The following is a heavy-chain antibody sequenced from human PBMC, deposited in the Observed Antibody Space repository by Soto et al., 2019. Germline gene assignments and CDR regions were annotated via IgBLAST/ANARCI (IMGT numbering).Heavy chain of an antibody. CDR3: ARVGSSTSCSACYYYGMDV. D-gene: IGHD2-2*01. CDR1: GFTFSSYG. V-gene: IGHV3-33*01. CDR2: IWYDGSNK. Sequence: GGSLRLSCAASGFTFSSYGMHWVRQAPGKGLEWVAVIWYDGSNKYYADSVKGRFTIPRDNSKNTLYLQMNSLRAEDTAVYYCARVGSSTSCSACYYYGMDVWGQGTTVTVSS. J-gene: IGHJ6*02.